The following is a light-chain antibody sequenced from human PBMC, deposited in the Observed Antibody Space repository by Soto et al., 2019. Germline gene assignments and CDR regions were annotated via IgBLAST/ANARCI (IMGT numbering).Light chain of an antibody. Sequence: DIQMTQSPSSVSASVGDRVTITCRARQGISSWLAWYQQKPGKAPKLLIYAAYSLHSGVPSMFSGSAAATDFTPTISSLPPEHAETYYCQQANSFPYTFGQGNKLEIK. CDR1: QGISSW. CDR2: AAY. V-gene: IGKV1-12*01. J-gene: IGKJ2*01. CDR3: QQANSFPYT.